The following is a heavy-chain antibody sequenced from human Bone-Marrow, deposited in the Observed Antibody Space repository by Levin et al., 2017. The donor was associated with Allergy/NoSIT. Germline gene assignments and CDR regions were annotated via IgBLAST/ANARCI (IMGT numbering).Heavy chain of an antibody. D-gene: IGHD2/OR15-2a*01. J-gene: IGHJ3*02. CDR3: AKDIYAWAFDS. CDR2: IGGDQRT. V-gene: IGHV3-23*01. Sequence: LSLTCAASGFTFSGNAMSWVRQAPGKGLEWVSGIGGDQRTHYADSVKGRFTISRDNYKNMLYLQMNSLRAEDTALYYCAKDIYAWAFDSWGQGTMVTVSS. CDR1: GFTFSGNA.